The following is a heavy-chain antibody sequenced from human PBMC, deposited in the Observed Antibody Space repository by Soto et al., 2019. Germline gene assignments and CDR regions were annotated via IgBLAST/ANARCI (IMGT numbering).Heavy chain of an antibody. J-gene: IGHJ4*02. V-gene: IGHV6-1*01. Sequence: SQTLSLTCVISGDSVSSNIAAWTWIRQSPSRGLEWLGRTLYRSKWYSDYALSVKSRIIINADTSKNQFSLQLNSVTPEDTAVYYCARDGGHNWHCLEYWGRGTLVTVSS. D-gene: IGHD1-20*01. CDR1: GDSVSSNIAA. CDR3: ARDGGHNWHCLEY. CDR2: TLYRSKWYS.